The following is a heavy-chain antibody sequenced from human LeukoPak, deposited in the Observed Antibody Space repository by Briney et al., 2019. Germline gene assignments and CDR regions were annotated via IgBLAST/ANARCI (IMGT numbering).Heavy chain of an antibody. CDR3: AKDRSVPAPVGATTTDAFDI. CDR2: IRYDGSNK. V-gene: IGHV3-30*02. J-gene: IGHJ3*02. Sequence: PGGSLRLSCAASGFTFSSYGMHWVRQAPGKGLEWVAFIRYDGSNKYYADSVKGRFTISRDNSKNTLYLQMNSLRAEDTAVYYCAKDRSVPAPVGATTTDAFDIWGQGTMVTVSS. D-gene: IGHD1-26*01. CDR1: GFTFSSYG.